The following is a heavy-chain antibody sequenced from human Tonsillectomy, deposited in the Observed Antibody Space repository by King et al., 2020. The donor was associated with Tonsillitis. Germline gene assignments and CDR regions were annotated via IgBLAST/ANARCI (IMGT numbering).Heavy chain of an antibody. CDR3: AREGVAMTDAFDF. J-gene: IGHJ3*01. D-gene: IGHD2-2*01. Sequence: LQLQESGPGLVKPSETLSLTCTVSGGSISSYYWTWIRQPPGKGLEWSGNDYYSGSTNYNPSLKIRVTISVDTSKNQFSLKLSSVTAADTAVYYCAREGVAMTDAFDFWGQGTMVTVSS. V-gene: IGHV4-59*01. CDR1: GGSISSYY. CDR2: DYYSGST.